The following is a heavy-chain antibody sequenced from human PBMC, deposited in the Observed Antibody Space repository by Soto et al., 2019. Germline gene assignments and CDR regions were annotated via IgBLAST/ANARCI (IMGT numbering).Heavy chain of an antibody. D-gene: IGHD4-17*01. CDR3: ARDLLRGPDYGESVGGMEV. V-gene: IGHV1-2*02. Sequence: ASVKVSCKASGYTFTGYYMHWVRQAPGQGLEWMGWINPNSGGTNYAQKFQGRVTMTRDTSISTAYMELSRLRSDDTAVYYCARDLLRGPDYGESVGGMEVWGQGTTVNVSS. CDR2: INPNSGGT. CDR1: GYTFTGYY. J-gene: IGHJ6*01.